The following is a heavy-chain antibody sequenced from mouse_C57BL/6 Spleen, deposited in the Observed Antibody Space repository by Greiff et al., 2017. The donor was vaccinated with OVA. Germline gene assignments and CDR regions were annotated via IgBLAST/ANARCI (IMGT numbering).Heavy chain of an antibody. D-gene: IGHD1-1*01. CDR1: GYTFTDYY. V-gene: IGHV1-26*01. CDR3: ARRVTTVVEYFDY. J-gene: IGHJ2*01. Sequence: EVQLQQSGPELVKPGASVKISCKASGYTFTDYYMNWVKQSHGKSLEWIGDINPNNGGTSYNQKFRGKATLTVDKSSSTAYMELRSLTSEDSAVYYCARRVTTVVEYFDYWGQGTTLTVSS. CDR2: INPNNGGT.